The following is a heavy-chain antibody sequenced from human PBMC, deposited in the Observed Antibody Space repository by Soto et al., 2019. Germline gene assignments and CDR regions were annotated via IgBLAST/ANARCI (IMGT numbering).Heavy chain of an antibody. Sequence: EVQVTESEGGLVKPGGSLRLSCEVSGLKFSDAWMNWVRQAPGKGLEWVGRMKSYGGGTDYAAPVKGRFTISRDDSKNPVFLQMDSLKVEDTAVYYCVWESKVFSAWNWGQGTLVTVSS. D-gene: IGHD1-1*01. V-gene: IGHV3-15*07. CDR3: VWESKVFSAWN. CDR2: MKSYGGGT. J-gene: IGHJ4*02. CDR1: GLKFSDAW.